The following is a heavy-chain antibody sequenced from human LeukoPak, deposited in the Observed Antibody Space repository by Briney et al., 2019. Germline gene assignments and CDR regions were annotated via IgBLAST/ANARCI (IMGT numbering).Heavy chain of an antibody. CDR1: GGSISSGDYY. V-gene: IGHV4-30-4*08. CDR2: IYYSGST. Sequence: PSETLSLTCTVSGGSISSGDYYWSWIRQPPGKGLEWIGYIYYSGSTYYNPSLKSRVTISVDTSKNQFSLKLSSVTAADTAVYYCATPSEYSSSSSDYYYMDVWGKGTTVTVSS. J-gene: IGHJ6*03. D-gene: IGHD6-6*01. CDR3: ATPSEYSSSSSDYYYMDV.